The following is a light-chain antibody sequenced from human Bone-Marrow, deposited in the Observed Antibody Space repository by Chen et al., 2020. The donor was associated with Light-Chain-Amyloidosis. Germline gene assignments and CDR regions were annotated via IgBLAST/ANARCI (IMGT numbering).Light chain of an antibody. CDR3: QVWDRSSDRPV. Sequence: SHVLTQPSSVSVAPGPTATIAWGGNNIGPTSVHWYQQTPGQAPLLVVYDDSVRPSGIPERLSGSNSGNTATLTISRVEAGDEADYYCQVWDRSSDRPVFGGGTKLTVL. CDR1: NIGPTS. V-gene: IGLV3-21*02. J-gene: IGLJ3*02. CDR2: DDS.